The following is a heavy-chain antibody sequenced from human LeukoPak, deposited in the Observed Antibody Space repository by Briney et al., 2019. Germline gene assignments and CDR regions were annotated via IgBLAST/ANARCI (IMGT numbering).Heavy chain of an antibody. J-gene: IGHJ2*01. V-gene: IGHV4-38-2*02. CDR3: ARLTSSWYQDWYFDL. Sequence: SETVSLTCTVSGYSISSGYYWGWIRQPPGKGLEWTGSIDHSGSTYYNPSLKSRITISVDTSKNQFSLKLSSVTAADTAVYYCARLTSSWYQDWYFDLWGRGALVTVSS. D-gene: IGHD6-13*01. CDR1: GYSISSGYY. CDR2: IDHSGST.